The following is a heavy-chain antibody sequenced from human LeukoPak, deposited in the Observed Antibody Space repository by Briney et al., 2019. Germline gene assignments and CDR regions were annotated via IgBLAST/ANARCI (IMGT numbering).Heavy chain of an antibody. J-gene: IGHJ4*02. V-gene: IGHV3-66*01. Sequence: GGSLRLSCAASGFTVSSNYMSWVRQAPGKGLEGVSVIYSGGSTYYADSVKGRFTISRDNSKNTLYLQMNSLRAEDTAVYYCARDQIAVAGIFGYWGQGTLVTVSS. D-gene: IGHD6-19*01. CDR2: IYSGGST. CDR3: ARDQIAVAGIFGY. CDR1: GFTVSSNY.